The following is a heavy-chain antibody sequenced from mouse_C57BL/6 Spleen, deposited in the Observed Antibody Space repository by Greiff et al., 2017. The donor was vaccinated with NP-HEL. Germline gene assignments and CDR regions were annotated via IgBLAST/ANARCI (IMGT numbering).Heavy chain of an antibody. Sequence: EVMLVESGEGLVKPGGSLKLSCAASGFTFSSYAMSWVRQTPGKRLEWVAYIGSGGDYIYYADTVKGRFTISRDNARNTLYLQMSSLKSEDTAMYACKRYEGLLRPGDYWGQGTTLTVSS. CDR2: IGSGGDYI. J-gene: IGHJ2*01. CDR1: GFTFSSYA. CDR3: KRYEGLLRPGDY. V-gene: IGHV5-9-1*02. D-gene: IGHD1-2*01.